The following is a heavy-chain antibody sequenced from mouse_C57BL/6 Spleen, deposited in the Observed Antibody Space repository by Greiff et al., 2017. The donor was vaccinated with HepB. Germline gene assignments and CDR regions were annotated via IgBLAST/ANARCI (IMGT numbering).Heavy chain of an antibody. CDR1: GYTFTSYG. D-gene: IGHD1-1*01. V-gene: IGHV1-81*01. CDR3: ARQDYGSSWAWCAY. J-gene: IGHJ3*01. CDR2: IYPRSGNT. Sequence: QVQLKQSGAELARPGASVKLSCKASGYTFTSYGISWVKQRTGQGLEWIGEIYPRSGNTYYNEKFKGKATLTADKSSSTAYMELRSLTSEDSAVYFCARQDYGSSWAWCAYWGQGTLVTVSA.